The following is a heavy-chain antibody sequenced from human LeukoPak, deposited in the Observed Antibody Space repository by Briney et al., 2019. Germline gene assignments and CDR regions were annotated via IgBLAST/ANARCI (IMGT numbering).Heavy chain of an antibody. J-gene: IGHJ6*03. CDR3: ARGVGATYYYYYMNV. V-gene: IGHV1-69*05. D-gene: IGHD1-26*01. CDR1: GGTFSSYA. Sequence: SVKVSCKASGGTFSSYAISWVRQAPGQGLEWMGGIIPIFGTANYAQKFQGRVTITTDESTSAAYMELSSLRSEDTAVYYCARGVGATYYYYYMNVWGKGTTVTVS. CDR2: IIPIFGTA.